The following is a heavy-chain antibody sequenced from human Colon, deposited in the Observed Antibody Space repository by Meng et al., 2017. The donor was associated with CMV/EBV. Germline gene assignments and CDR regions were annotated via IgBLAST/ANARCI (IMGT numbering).Heavy chain of an antibody. Sequence: CQASGYIFSSYYTHWVRQAPGQGLEWMGTINPSGGTTRYAQNFQGRLTVTRDTSTNSVYMELTSLRSEDMAVYYCARSVQVAQYFDYWGQGTLVTVSS. CDR2: INPSGGTT. D-gene: IGHD4-11*01. J-gene: IGHJ4*02. V-gene: IGHV1-46*01. CDR1: GYIFSSYY. CDR3: ARSVQVAQYFDY.